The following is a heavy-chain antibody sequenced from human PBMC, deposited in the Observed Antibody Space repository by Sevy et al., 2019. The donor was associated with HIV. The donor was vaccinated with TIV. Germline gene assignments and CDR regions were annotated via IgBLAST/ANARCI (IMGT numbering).Heavy chain of an antibody. V-gene: IGHV3-30*18. CDR2: ISYDGNNK. CDR1: GFTFSSYA. CDR3: AKDHRSWSEGGFLHH. Sequence: GGSLRLSCAASGFTFSSYAIHWVRQTPGKGLEWVAVISYDGNNKYYADSVKGRFTVSSDNSKNTLYAQMNSLRAEDTAVYYCAKDHRSWSEGGFLHHWGQGTLVTVSS. D-gene: IGHD1-26*01. J-gene: IGHJ1*01.